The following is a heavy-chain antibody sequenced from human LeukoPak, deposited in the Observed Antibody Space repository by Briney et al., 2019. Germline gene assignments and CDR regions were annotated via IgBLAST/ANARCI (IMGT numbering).Heavy chain of an antibody. J-gene: IGHJ4*02. D-gene: IGHD3-10*01. CDR1: GFNFDNFA. CDR2: IGYDGRNK. Sequence: PGGSLRLSCVVSGFNFDNFAMHWVRQPLGKGLEWVTFIGYDGRNKYYADSVKGRFTISRDNSKNTLYLQMNSLRAEDTAVYYCAKDNAYYYADYWGQGTLVTVSS. V-gene: IGHV3-30*02. CDR3: AKDNAYYYADY.